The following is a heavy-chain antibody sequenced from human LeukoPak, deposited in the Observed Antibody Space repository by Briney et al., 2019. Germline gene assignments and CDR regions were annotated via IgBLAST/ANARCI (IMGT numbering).Heavy chain of an antibody. V-gene: IGHV3-53*01. CDR2: IYSGGST. D-gene: IGHD3-10*01. J-gene: IGHJ4*02. Sequence: GGSLRLSCAASGFTVSSIDMSWVRKAPWKGLEWVSVIYSGGSTYYADSVKGRFTISRDNSKNTLYLQMNSLRAEDTAVYYCARGSSGYGSGQLDYWGQGTLVTVSS. CDR1: GFTVSSID. CDR3: ARGSSGYGSGQLDY.